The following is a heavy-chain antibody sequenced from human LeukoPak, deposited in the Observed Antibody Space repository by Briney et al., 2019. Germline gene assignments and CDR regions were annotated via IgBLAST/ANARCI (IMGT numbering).Heavy chain of an antibody. D-gene: IGHD3-22*01. V-gene: IGHV3-23*01. CDR1: GFTFSSYA. Sequence: SGGSLRLSCAASGFTFSSYAMNWVRQAPGKGLEWVSAISGSGDNTYYADSVKGRFTISRDSSKNTLYLQMNSLRAEDTAVYYCAKDYYYYDSSGYYYAWGQGTLVTVSS. CDR2: ISGSGDNT. CDR3: AKDYYYYDSSGYYYA. J-gene: IGHJ4*02.